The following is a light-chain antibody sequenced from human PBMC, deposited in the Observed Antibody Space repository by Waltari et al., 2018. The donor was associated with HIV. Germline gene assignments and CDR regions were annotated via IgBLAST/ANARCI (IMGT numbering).Light chain of an antibody. CDR2: YDR. J-gene: IGLJ2*01. CDR3: QVWDSSSEHVV. CDR1: NLGSKI. Sequence: SSVLTQPPSVSVAPGTTARITCGGNNLGSKIVHWYQHKPGQAPVLVFYYDRERPSGIPERFSGSDSGNTATLTISRVEAGDEADYYCQVWDSSSEHVVFGGGTKLTVL. V-gene: IGLV3-21*04.